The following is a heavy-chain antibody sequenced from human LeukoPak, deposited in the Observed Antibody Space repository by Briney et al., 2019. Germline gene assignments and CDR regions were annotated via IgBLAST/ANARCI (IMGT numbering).Heavy chain of an antibody. CDR3: SRVDFGSGPFTGYYYYGMDV. V-gene: IGHV1-69*04. CDR1: GGTFSSYA. Sequence: GASVTVSCKASGGTFSSYAISWVRQAPGQGLEWMGRIIPILGKANYAQKFQGRVTITADKSTSTAYMALSSLRSEDTAVYYCSRVDFGSGPFTGYYYYGMDVWGQGTTVTVSS. D-gene: IGHD3-10*01. J-gene: IGHJ6*02. CDR2: IIPILGKA.